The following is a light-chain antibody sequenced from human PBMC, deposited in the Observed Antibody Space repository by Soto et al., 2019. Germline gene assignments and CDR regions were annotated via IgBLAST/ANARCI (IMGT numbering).Light chain of an antibody. J-gene: IGKJ2*01. CDR2: GAS. V-gene: IGKV3-20*01. CDR1: QGVSSSY. Sequence: EIVLTQSRGTLSLSPGERATLSCRASQGVSSSYLAWYQQKPGQAPRLLIYGASSRATGIPDRFSGSGSGTDFALTISRLEPEDFAVNYCQQYGSSLLYTFGQGTKLEIK. CDR3: QQYGSSLLYT.